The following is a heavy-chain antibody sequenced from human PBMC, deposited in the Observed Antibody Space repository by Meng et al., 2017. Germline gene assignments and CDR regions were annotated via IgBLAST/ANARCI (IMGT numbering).Heavy chain of an antibody. J-gene: IGHJ4*02. CDR2: IWYDGSNK. CDR1: GFTFRSFG. V-gene: IGHV3-33*01. D-gene: IGHD6-13*01. CDR3: AILYSSTWAVDY. Sequence: VMVVESGGGVVRPGRALRLSCAASGFTFRSFGMDWVPQAQGKGLEWVAVIWYDGSNKYYADSVKGRFTISRDNSKNTLYLQMNSLRAEDTAVYYCAILYSSTWAVDYWGQGTLVTVSS.